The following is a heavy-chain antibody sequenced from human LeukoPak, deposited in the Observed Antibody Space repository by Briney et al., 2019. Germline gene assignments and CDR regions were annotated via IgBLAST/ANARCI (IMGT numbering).Heavy chain of an antibody. V-gene: IGHV3-7*01. CDR1: GFTFSSYW. D-gene: IGHD3-9*01. CDR3: ARAGTLYYDILTGYWGNDTFDI. Sequence: GGSLRLSCAASGFTFSSYWMSWVRQAPGKGLEWVANIKQDGSEKYYVDSVKGRFTISRDNAKNSLYLQMNSLRAEDTAVYYCARAGTLYYDILTGYWGNDTFDIWGQGTMVTVSS. CDR2: IKQDGSEK. J-gene: IGHJ3*02.